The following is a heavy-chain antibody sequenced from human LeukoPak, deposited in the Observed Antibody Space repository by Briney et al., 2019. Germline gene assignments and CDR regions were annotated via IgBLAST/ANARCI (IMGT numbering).Heavy chain of an antibody. D-gene: IGHD3-9*01. CDR3: GRHRGGYDILTGYYDY. J-gene: IGHJ4*02. V-gene: IGHV5-51*01. CDR2: IYPGDSNP. Sequence: GESLKISCKGSAYSFTSYWISWVRQMPGKGLEWMGIIYPGDSNPRYSPSLQGQVTISADKSISTAYLQWSSLKASDTAMYYCGRHRGGYDILTGYYDYWGQGTLVTVSS. CDR1: AYSFTSYW.